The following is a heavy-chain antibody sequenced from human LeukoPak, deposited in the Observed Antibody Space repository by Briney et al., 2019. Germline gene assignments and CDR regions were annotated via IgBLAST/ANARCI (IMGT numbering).Heavy chain of an antibody. V-gene: IGHV3-48*03. CDR3: ATVPVRAAASYYYYYMDV. CDR1: GFTFSSYE. CDR2: ISSSGSTI. D-gene: IGHD6-13*01. J-gene: IGHJ6*03. Sequence: PGGSLRLSCAASGFTFSSYEMNWVRQAPGKGLEWVSYISSSGSTIYYADSVKGRFTISRDNAKNSLYLQMNSLRAEDTAVYYCATVPVRAAASYYYYYMDVWGNGTTVTVSS.